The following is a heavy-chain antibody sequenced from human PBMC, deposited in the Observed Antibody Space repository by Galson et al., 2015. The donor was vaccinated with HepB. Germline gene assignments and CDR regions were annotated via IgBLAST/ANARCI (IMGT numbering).Heavy chain of an antibody. V-gene: IGHV3-74*01. J-gene: IGHJ6*02. D-gene: IGHD7-27*01. CDR3: AITGEGFYYGRDV. Sequence: SLRLSCAASGVTFTSYWMHWVRQVPGKGLVCVSRISNDGTSRFYADSVRGRFTVSRDNANNKLFLQMNSLRAEDSAVYYCAITGEGFYYGRDVWGQGTTVTVS. CDR1: GVTFTSYW. CDR2: ISNDGTSR.